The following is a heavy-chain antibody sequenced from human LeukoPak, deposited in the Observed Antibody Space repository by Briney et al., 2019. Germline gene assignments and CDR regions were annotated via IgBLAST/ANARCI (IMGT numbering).Heavy chain of an antibody. CDR2: IYTGDSET. J-gene: IGHJ4*02. CDR3: ARRLGATQPYFDF. Sequence: KHGESLKISCKASGYTFTSFFIGWVRQMPGQGLEWMGIIYTGDSETRYSPSFQGQVTISADKSISTAYLQWSGLKASDTAMYYCARRLGATQPYFDFWGQGALVTVSS. V-gene: IGHV5-51*01. CDR1: GYTFTSFF. D-gene: IGHD1-26*01.